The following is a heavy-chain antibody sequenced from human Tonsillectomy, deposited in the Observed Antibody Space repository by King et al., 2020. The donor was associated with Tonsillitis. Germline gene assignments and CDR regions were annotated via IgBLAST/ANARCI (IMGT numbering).Heavy chain of an antibody. J-gene: IGHJ4*02. D-gene: IGHD3-10*01. Sequence: VQLQQWGAGLLKPSETLSLPCAVYGGSFSAYFWTWIRQPPGKGLEWIGEIDHSGSTNYNPSLQSRLNISIDTSKNQFSLRLSSVTAADTAVYYCARIGSVPGKYYFDYWGQGALVTVSS. CDR3: ARIGSVPGKYYFDY. V-gene: IGHV4-34*01. CDR2: IDHSGST. CDR1: GGSFSAYF.